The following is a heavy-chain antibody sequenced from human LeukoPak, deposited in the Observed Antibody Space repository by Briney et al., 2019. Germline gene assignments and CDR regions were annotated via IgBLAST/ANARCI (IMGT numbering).Heavy chain of an antibody. Sequence: GGSLRLSCAASGFTFSSYAMHWVRQAPGKGLEWVAVISYDGSNKYYADSVKGRFTISRDNSKNSLYLQMNSLRAEDTAVYYCARDHGLFYGMDVWGKGTTVTVSS. CDR2: ISYDGSNK. J-gene: IGHJ6*04. CDR1: GFTFSSYA. CDR3: ARDHGLFYGMDV. V-gene: IGHV3-30*04. D-gene: IGHD2-15*01.